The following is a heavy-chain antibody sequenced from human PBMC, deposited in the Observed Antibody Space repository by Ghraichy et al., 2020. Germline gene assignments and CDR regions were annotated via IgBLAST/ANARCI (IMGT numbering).Heavy chain of an antibody. D-gene: IGHD3-10*01. V-gene: IGHV1-18*01. Sequence: ASVKVSCKASGYSFTNYGIGWVRQAPGQGLEWMGWISGYNGYTYYTENLQGRVTMTTDTSTTTAYMELRSLESDDTAGYYCARTLSGAGSYYYPYYGRDVWGQGTTVTVSS. J-gene: IGHJ6*02. CDR1: GYSFTNYG. CDR3: ARTLSGAGSYYYPYYGRDV. CDR2: ISGYNGYT.